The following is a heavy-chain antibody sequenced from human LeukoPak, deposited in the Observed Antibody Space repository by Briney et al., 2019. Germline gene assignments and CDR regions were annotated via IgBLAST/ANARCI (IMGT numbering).Heavy chain of an antibody. Sequence: ESGPTLLKPTQTLTLTCTFSGFSLTTSGVGVGWIRQPPGKALEWLALIYWDDDKRYSPSLRNRLSITKDTSKNQVVLTMTNVDPVDTATYYCAHRLDQRTNWNYGNFDYWDQGTLVTVSS. D-gene: IGHD1-7*01. CDR2: IYWDDDK. CDR1: GFSLTTSGVG. J-gene: IGHJ4*02. CDR3: AHRLDQRTNWNYGNFDY. V-gene: IGHV2-5*02.